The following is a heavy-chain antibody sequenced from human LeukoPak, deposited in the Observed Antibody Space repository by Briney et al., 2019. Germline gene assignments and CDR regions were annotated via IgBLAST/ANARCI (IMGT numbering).Heavy chain of an antibody. Sequence: GGSLRLSCAASGFTFSSYGMHWVRQAPGKGLEWGAVIWYDGSNKYYADSVKGRSTISRDNSKNTLYLQMNSLRAEDTAVYYCAKAHYYGSGNYAFDIWGQGTMVTVSS. CDR2: IWYDGSNK. CDR1: GFTFSSYG. D-gene: IGHD3-10*01. CDR3: AKAHYYGSGNYAFDI. V-gene: IGHV3-33*06. J-gene: IGHJ3*02.